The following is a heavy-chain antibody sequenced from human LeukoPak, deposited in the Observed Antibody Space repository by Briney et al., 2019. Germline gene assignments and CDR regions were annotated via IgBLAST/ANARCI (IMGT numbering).Heavy chain of an antibody. V-gene: IGHV4-59*08. J-gene: IGHJ4*02. CDR3: ARNSPPMAGFDF. CDR2: IYYSGST. D-gene: IGHD6-19*01. CDR1: GGSISSYY. Sequence: SETLSLTCTVSGGSISSYYWSWIRQPPGKGLEWIGYIYYSGSTYYNPSLRSGVTISVDRSKNQFSLKLSSVTAADTAVYYCARNSPPMAGFDFWGQGILVTVSS.